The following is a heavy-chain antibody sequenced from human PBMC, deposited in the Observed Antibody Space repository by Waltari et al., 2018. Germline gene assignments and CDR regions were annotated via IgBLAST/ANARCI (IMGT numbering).Heavy chain of an antibody. Sequence: CKASGGTFSSYTISWVRQAPGQGLEWMGRIIPILGIANYAQKFQGRVTITADKSTSTAYMELSSLRSEDTAVYYCANLRGELQTPDFWGQGTLVTVSS. CDR2: IIPILGIA. V-gene: IGHV1-69*02. CDR1: GGTFSSYT. J-gene: IGHJ4*02. CDR3: ANLRGELQTPDF. D-gene: IGHD1-26*01.